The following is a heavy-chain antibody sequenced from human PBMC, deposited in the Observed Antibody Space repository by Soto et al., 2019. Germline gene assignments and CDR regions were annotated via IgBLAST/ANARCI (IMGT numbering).Heavy chain of an antibody. J-gene: IGHJ4*02. V-gene: IGHV3-30-3*01. CDR3: VRSMIIVVRLIGLDY. CDR1: GFTFRSYA. D-gene: IGHD3-22*01. Sequence: LRLSCGASGFTFRSYAMHWVRQTPGKGLEWVAVISYDGSNKHYADSVKGRFSISRDNAKDMLYLQMDSLSSEDTAVYYCVRSMIIVVRLIGLDYWGQGTLVTVSS. CDR2: ISYDGSNK.